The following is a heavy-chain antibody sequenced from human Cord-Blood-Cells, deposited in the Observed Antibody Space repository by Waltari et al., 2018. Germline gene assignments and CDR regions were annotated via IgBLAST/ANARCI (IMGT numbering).Heavy chain of an antibody. Sequence: QVQLQQWGAGLWMPSKTLSLTCAVYGGSFSVYYWSWIRQPPGKGLEWIGEINHSGSTNYNPSLKSRVTISVATSKNQFSLKLSSVTAADTAVYYCARESPDLDYWGQGTLVTVSS. CDR2: INHSGST. J-gene: IGHJ4*02. CDR3: ARESPDLDY. V-gene: IGHV4-34*01. CDR1: GGSFSVYY.